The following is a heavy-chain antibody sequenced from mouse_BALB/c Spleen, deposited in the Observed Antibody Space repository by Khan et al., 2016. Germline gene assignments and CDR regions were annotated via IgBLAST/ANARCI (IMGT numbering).Heavy chain of an antibody. CDR1: GYTFTNYG. CDR3: AITYYSYWYFDV. D-gene: IGHD2-12*01. J-gene: IGHJ1*01. CDR2: INTYTGEP. Sequence: QIQLVQSGPELKKPGETVKISCKASGYTFTNYGMNWVKQAPGKGLKWMGWINTYTGEPTFAADFKGRFAFSLETSASTAYLQINNLKKEDMATYFCAITYYSYWYFDVWGAGTTVTVSS. V-gene: IGHV9-1*02.